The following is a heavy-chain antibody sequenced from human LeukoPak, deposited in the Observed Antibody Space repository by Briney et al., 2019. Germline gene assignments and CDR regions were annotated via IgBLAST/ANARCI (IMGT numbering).Heavy chain of an antibody. CDR1: GGSISSGGYY. Sequence: SETLSLTCTVSGGSISSGGYYWSWIRQHPGKGLEGIGYIYDSGSTYYNPSLKSRVTISVDTSKNQVSLKLSSVTAAETAVYYCARSRWVDIVATIPSYYMDVWGKGTTVTVSS. CDR2: IYDSGST. J-gene: IGHJ6*03. V-gene: IGHV4-31*03. D-gene: IGHD5-12*01. CDR3: ARSRWVDIVATIPSYYMDV.